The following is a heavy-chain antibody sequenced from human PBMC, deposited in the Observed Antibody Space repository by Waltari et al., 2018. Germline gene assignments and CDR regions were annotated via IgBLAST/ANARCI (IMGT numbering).Heavy chain of an antibody. J-gene: IGHJ4*02. CDR1: GFPFTSYA. CDR2: IRHDASNK. CDR3: QFVHWNGDFDF. D-gene: IGHD1-1*01. Sequence: QVQVVESGGGVVRPGGSLRLSCAASGFPFTSYAMHWVRQASCMVLDGIAFIRHDASNKFYVDPVKGRFTISRDVSSYTLYLQMDRLRSEDTAVYFCQFVHWNGDFDFWGQGTLVTVSS. V-gene: IGHV3-30*02.